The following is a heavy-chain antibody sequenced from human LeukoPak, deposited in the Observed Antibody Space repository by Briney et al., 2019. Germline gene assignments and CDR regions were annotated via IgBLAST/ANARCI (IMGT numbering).Heavy chain of an antibody. J-gene: IGHJ6*03. V-gene: IGHV3-20*04. CDR3: ARYRLVIATRIYYMDV. CDR2: VNWNGGST. CDR1: GFTFDDYG. D-gene: IGHD2-21*01. Sequence: GGSLRLSCAASGFTFDDYGMSWVRQAPGKGLEWVSGVNWNGGSTGYADSVKGRFTTSRDNAKSSLDLQMNSLRAEDTALYYCARYRLVIATRIYYMDVWGKGTTVTVSS.